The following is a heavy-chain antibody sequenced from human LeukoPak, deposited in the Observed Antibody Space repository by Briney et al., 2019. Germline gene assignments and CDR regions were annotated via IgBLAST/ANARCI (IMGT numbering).Heavy chain of an antibody. J-gene: IGHJ5*02. D-gene: IGHD3-9*01. CDR1: GDSISSGDYY. Sequence: KTSETLSLTCTVSGDSISSGDYYWSWIRQPAGKGLEWIGRISSSGSTNYNPSLKSRVTISVDTSKNQFSLKLSSVTAADTAVYYCASHYYDILTGYQSWFDPWGQGTLVTVSS. CDR3: ASHYYDILTGYQSWFDP. V-gene: IGHV4-61*02. CDR2: ISSSGST.